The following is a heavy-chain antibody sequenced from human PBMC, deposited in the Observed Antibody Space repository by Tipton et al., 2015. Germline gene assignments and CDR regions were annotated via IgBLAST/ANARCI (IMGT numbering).Heavy chain of an antibody. CDR1: GGSISSSSYY. CDR2: IYYSGNT. D-gene: IGHD6-13*01. V-gene: IGHV4-39*01. CDR3: ARQIAAAARDWFDP. J-gene: IGHJ5*02. Sequence: TLSLTCTVSGGSISSSSYYWGWIRQPPGKGLEWIGSIYYSGNTYYNPSPKSRVTISVDTSKNQFSLKLSSVTPADTTVYYCARQIAAAARDWFDPWGQGTLVTVSS.